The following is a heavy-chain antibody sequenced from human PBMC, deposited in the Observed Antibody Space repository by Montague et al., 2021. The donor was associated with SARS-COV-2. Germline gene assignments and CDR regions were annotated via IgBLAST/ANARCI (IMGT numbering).Heavy chain of an antibody. D-gene: IGHD1-26*01. V-gene: IGHV6-1*01. CDR2: TYYRSKWYN. CDR3: ARTSASSDY. Sequence: CAISGDSVSMNSVAWNWLRQSPSRGLEWLGRTYYRSKWYNDYAVSVKSRMTIHPDTSKNQISLQLNSVTPEETAVYYCARTSASSDYWGQGTLVTVSS. J-gene: IGHJ4*02. CDR1: GDSVSMNSVA.